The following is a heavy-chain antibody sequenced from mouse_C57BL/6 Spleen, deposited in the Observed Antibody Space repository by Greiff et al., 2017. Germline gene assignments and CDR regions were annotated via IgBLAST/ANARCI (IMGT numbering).Heavy chain of an antibody. V-gene: IGHV1-26*01. D-gene: IGHD2-12*01. CDR2: INPNTGGT. CDR3: ARREATIAYYLDY. J-gene: IGHJ2*01. CDR1: GYTFTDYY. Sequence: VQLQQSGPELVKPGASVKISCKASGYTFTDYYMNWVKQSHGKSLEWIGDINPNTGGTSYNQKFKGKATLTVDKSSSTAYMELRSLTSEDSAVYYCARREATIAYYLDYWGQGTTLTVSS.